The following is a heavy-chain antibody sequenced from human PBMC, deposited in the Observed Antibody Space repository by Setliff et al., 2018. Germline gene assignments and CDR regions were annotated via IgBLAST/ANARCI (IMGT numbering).Heavy chain of an antibody. CDR2: TFYRSKWYY. CDR1: GDSVSSNGAA. J-gene: IGHJ3*02. D-gene: IGHD7-27*01. Sequence: SQTLSLTCAISGDSVSSNGAAWNWIRQSPSGGLEWLGRTFYRSKWYYDYALSVKSRITVNPDTSKNQFSLHLNSVTPEDTAVDYCARDSELGLDALDIWGQGTMVTVSS. CDR3: ARDSELGLDALDI. V-gene: IGHV6-1*01.